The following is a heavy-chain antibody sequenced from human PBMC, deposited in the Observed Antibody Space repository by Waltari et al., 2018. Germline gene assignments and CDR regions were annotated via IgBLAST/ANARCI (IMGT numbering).Heavy chain of an antibody. V-gene: IGHV3-21*02. Sequence: EVQLVESGGGLVTPGGCLVLSCAASGFTFILSSSNWVRQAPGKGLEWVSSIGTGSSFTYYADSVQGRFTISRDDAKNSLFLQMNSLRAEDTAVYYCAREDPGRIYYYYMDVWGKGTTVTVSS. CDR2: IGTGSSFT. J-gene: IGHJ6*03. CDR3: AREDPGRIYYYYMDV. CDR1: GFTFILSS. D-gene: IGHD3-10*01.